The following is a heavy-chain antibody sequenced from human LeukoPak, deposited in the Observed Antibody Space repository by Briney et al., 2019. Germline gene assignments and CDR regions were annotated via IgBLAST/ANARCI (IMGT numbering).Heavy chain of an antibody. CDR1: GFTFSSYG. Sequence: GGSLRLSCAASGFTFSSYGMHWVRQAPGKGLEWVAVISYDGSNKYYADSVKGRFTISRDNSKNTLYLQMNSLRAEDTAVYYCARVLGYIGGFDPWGQGTLVTVSS. J-gene: IGHJ5*02. V-gene: IGHV3-30*03. CDR3: ARVLGYIGGFDP. CDR2: ISYDGSNK. D-gene: IGHD5-24*01.